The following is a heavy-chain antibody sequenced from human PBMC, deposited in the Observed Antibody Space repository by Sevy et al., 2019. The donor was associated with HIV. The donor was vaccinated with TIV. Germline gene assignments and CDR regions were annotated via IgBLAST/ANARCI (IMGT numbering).Heavy chain of an antibody. Sequence: GGSLRLSCAASGFTFSSYAMSWVRQAPGKGLEWVSAIIGSGGSTYYADSVKGRFTISRDNSKNTLYLQMNSLRAEDTAVYYCAKDALGLRYFDWSAYYFDYWGQGTLVTVSS. V-gene: IGHV3-23*01. CDR3: AKDALGLRYFDWSAYYFDY. D-gene: IGHD3-9*01. J-gene: IGHJ4*02. CDR1: GFTFSSYA. CDR2: IIGSGGST.